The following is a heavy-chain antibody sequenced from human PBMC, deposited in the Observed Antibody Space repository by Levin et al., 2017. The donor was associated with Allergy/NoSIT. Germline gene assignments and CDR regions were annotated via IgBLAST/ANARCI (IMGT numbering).Heavy chain of an antibody. J-gene: IGHJ3*02. Sequence: KAGGSLRLSCTVSGGSISSNNYYWGWIRQPPGKGLEWIGHIYYSGSTYYNPSLKSRVTISVDTSKNHFSLKLGSVTAADTAVYYCARVALTDAFDIWGQGTMVTVSS. CDR2: IYYSGST. D-gene: IGHD1-14*01. CDR3: ARVALTDAFDI. CDR1: GGSISSNNYY. V-gene: IGHV4-39*07.